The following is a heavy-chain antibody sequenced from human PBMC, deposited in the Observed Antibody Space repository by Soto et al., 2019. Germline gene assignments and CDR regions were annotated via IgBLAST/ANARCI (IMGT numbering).Heavy chain of an antibody. D-gene: IGHD5-18*01. CDR1: GGSFSGYY. CDR2: INHSGST. CDR3: ARGRYSYGYYSDY. V-gene: IGHV4-34*01. J-gene: IGHJ4*02. Sequence: QVQLQQWGAGPLKPSETLSLTSAVYGGSFSGYYWSWIRQPPGKGLEWIGEINHSGSTNYNPSLKSRVTISVDTSKNQFSLKLSSVTAADTAVYYCARGRYSYGYYSDYWGQGTLVTVFS.